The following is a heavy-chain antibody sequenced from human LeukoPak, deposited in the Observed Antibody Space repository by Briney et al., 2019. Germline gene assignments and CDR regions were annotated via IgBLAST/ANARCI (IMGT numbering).Heavy chain of an antibody. Sequence: SETLSLTCTVSGGSISDYYWSWIRQPPGKGLEWIGYIYYSGSTNYNPSLKSRVTISVDTSKNQFSLKLSSVTAADTAVYYCARGDGYNWSFDYWGQGTLVTVSS. CDR2: IYYSGST. J-gene: IGHJ4*02. V-gene: IGHV4-59*01. D-gene: IGHD5-24*01. CDR1: GGSISDYY. CDR3: ARGDGYNWSFDY.